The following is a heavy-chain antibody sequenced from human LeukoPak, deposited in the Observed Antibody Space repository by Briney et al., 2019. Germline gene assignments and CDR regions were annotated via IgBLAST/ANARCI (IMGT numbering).Heavy chain of an antibody. CDR1: DDSISSGGYS. J-gene: IGHJ4*02. D-gene: IGHD3-16*02. CDR2: IHDSGST. CDR3: TRDRGIMLTFGGVIAKGAHY. Sequence: SQTLSLTCAISDDSISSGGYSWSWIRQPPGKGLEWIGYIHDSGSTYYNPSLKSRVTISVDTSKNQFSLKLNSVTAADTALYYCTRDRGIMLTFGGVIAKGAHYWGQGTLVTVSS. V-gene: IGHV4-30-4*07.